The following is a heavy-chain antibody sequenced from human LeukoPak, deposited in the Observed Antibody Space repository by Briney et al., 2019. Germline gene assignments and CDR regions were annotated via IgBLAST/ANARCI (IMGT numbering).Heavy chain of an antibody. CDR3: ARVYHYYYYYMDV. J-gene: IGHJ6*03. CDR1: GFTFSSYG. Sequence: PGGSLRLSCAASGFTFSSYGMHWVRQAPGKGLEWVAVISYDGSNKYYADSVKGRFTISRDNSKNTLYLQMNSLRSEDTAVYYCARVYHYYYYYMDVWGKGTTVTISS. V-gene: IGHV3-30*03. CDR2: ISYDGSNK.